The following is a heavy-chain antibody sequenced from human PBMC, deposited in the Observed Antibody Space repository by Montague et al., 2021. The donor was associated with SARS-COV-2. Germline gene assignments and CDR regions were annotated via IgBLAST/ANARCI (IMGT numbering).Heavy chain of an antibody. Sequence: SETLSLTCAVYGGSFSDYFWTWIRQPPGKGLEWIGEINHSGTSNYNPSLKSRVSISVDTSNNQFSLYLGSVTAADTAVYYCARGRQHFNMIVVVMTGGEYYFDYWGQGTLVTVSS. CDR2: INHSGTS. J-gene: IGHJ4*02. CDR1: GGSFSDYF. CDR3: ARGRQHFNMIVVVMTGGEYYFDY. D-gene: IGHD3-22*01. V-gene: IGHV4-34*01.